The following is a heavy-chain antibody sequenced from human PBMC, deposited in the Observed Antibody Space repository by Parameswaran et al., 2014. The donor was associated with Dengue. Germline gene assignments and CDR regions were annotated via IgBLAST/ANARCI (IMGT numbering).Heavy chain of an antibody. CDR3: ARGNSSWYYYFDY. Sequence: WVRQAPGQGLEWMGIINPSGGSTSYAQKFQGRVTMTRDTSTSTVYMELSSLRSEDTAVYYCARGNSSWYYYFDYWGQGTLVTVSS. D-gene: IGHD6-13*01. V-gene: IGHV1-46*01. CDR2: INPSGGST. J-gene: IGHJ4*02.